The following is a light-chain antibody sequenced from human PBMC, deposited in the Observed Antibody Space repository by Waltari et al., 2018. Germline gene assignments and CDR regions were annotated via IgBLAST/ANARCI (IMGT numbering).Light chain of an antibody. CDR1: QSVLHSSNNKNY. Sequence: DIVMTQSPDSLAVSLGERATINCKSSQSVLHSSNNKNYLAWYQQKPGQPPKRLIYWASTRESGVPDRFSGSGSGTDFTLTISSLQAEDVAVYYCQQCYSLPLTFGGGTKVDIK. CDR2: WAS. V-gene: IGKV4-1*01. CDR3: QQCYSLPLT. J-gene: IGKJ4*01.